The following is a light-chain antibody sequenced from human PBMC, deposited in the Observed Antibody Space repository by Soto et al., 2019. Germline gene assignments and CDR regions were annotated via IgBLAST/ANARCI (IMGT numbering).Light chain of an antibody. CDR1: QSLSSSY. CDR3: QQFGSSPLT. V-gene: IGKV3-20*01. Sequence: EIVLTQSPGTLSLSPGERATLSCRASQSLSSSYLARYQQRPGQAPRLLLYGASSRATGIPDRFSGSGSGTDFTLTISRLEPEDFAVYYCQQFGSSPLTFGGGTKVEIK. J-gene: IGKJ4*01. CDR2: GAS.